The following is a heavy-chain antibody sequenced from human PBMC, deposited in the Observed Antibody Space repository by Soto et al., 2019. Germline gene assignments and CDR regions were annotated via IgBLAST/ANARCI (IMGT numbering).Heavy chain of an antibody. Sequence: QVQLVESGGGVVQPGRSLRLSCAASGFTFSSYGMHWVRQAPGKGLEWVAVIWYDGSNKYYADSVKGRFTISRDNSKNTLYLQMNTLRAGDRAVFYCAREKRIAAPGTTRVYFAYWGQGPLFTVSS. CDR3: AREKRIAAPGTTRVYFAY. CDR1: GFTFSSYG. D-gene: IGHD6-13*01. CDR2: IWYDGSNK. V-gene: IGHV3-33*01. J-gene: IGHJ4*02.